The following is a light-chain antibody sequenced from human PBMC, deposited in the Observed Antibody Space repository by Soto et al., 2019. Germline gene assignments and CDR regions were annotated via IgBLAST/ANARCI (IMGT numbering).Light chain of an antibody. CDR1: SSDVGGYRY. J-gene: IGLJ2*01. Sequence: QSALTQTASVSGSPGQSITISCTGTSSDVGGYRYVSWYQQHPGKVPKLIIYDVSNRPSGISDRFSRSKSANTASLTISGLEAEDVADYYCSSYTSTRAYVVFGGGTQLTVL. CDR2: DVS. CDR3: SSYTSTRAYVV. V-gene: IGLV2-14*01.